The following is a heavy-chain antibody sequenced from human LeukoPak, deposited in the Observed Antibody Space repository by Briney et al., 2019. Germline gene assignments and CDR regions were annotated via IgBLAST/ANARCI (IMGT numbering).Heavy chain of an antibody. CDR1: GGSFSGYY. CDR2: ITHSGST. D-gene: IGHD3-3*01. J-gene: IGHJ5*02. CDR3: ARGRSYYDFWSGYGSRNWFDP. V-gene: IGHV4-34*01. Sequence: SETLSLSFAVYGGSFSGYYWSWIRQPPGNRLDLFGEITHSGSTNYNPSLKSRVTISVDTSKNQFSLKLSSVTAADTAVYYCARGRSYYDFWSGYGSRNWFDPWGQGTLVTVSS.